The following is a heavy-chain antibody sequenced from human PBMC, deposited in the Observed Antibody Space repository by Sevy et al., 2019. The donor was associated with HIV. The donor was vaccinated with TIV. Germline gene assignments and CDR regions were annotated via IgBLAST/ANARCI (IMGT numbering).Heavy chain of an antibody. D-gene: IGHD3-16*01. CDR2: ITSGGAT. Sequence: GESLKISCAASGLTFDTIGMSWVRQAPGKGLEWVAGITSGGATYYADSVKGRFTVSRDNSRNTLYLQLNSLGADDTAVFYCAGGDTPLIADLDYWGQGTLVTVSS. V-gene: IGHV3-23*01. CDR1: GLTFDTIG. J-gene: IGHJ4*02. CDR3: AGGDTPLIADLDY.